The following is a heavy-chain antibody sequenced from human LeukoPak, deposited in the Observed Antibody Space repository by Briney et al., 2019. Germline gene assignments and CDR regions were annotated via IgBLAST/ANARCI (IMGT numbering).Heavy chain of an antibody. D-gene: IGHD6-13*01. CDR2: ISSTSNHR. CDR1: GFIFRSFS. Sequence: GGSLRLSCAASGFIFRSFSMTWVRQAPGKGREWVAAISSTSNHRYHADSVKGRFTISRDNDKNSLFLQMNSLRAEDTALYYCATRVTADSYDASDIWGQGTMVTVSS. CDR3: ATRVTADSYDASDI. V-gene: IGHV3-21*06. J-gene: IGHJ3*02.